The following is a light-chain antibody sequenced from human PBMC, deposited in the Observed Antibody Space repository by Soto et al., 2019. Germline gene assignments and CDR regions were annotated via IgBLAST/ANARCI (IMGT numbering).Light chain of an antibody. V-gene: IGLV2-23*02. CDR1: SSDVGSYNL. CDR2: EVN. Sequence: QSALTQPASVSGSPGQSITISCTGTSSDVGSYNLVSWYQQYPGKAPKLMIYEVNKRPSGVPNRFSGSKSGNAASLTISGLQTEDEADHYCCSYAGSNTGVFGGGTKLTVL. J-gene: IGLJ2*01. CDR3: CSYAGSNTGV.